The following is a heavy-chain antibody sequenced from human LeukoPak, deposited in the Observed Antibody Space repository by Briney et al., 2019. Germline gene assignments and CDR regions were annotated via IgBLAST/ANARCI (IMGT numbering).Heavy chain of an antibody. Sequence: PGGSLRLXCAASGFTFSSYAMSWVRQAPGKGLEWVSAISGSGGSTYYADSVKGRFTISRDNSKNTLYLQMNSLRAEDTAVYYCAKDSKAVVGATAAWGQGTLVTVSS. CDR3: AKDSKAVVGATAA. CDR1: GFTFSSYA. D-gene: IGHD1-26*01. J-gene: IGHJ5*02. CDR2: ISGSGGST. V-gene: IGHV3-23*01.